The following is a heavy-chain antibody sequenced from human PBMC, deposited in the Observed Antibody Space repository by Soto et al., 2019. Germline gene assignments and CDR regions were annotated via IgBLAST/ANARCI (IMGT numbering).Heavy chain of an antibody. Sequence: GSLKISCKTSGYTFTNYLISLVRQVPGKGLEGMGLIYPGDSDIRYNPSFQGLVTISAARSISTAYLQWSSLKASETAIYYCWRHGSSPGIYYSGLGWCHYYIDFWRKGTTVTVSS. V-gene: IGHV5-51*01. CDR2: IYPGDSDI. CDR1: GYTFTNYL. J-gene: IGHJ6*03. D-gene: IGHD2-15*01. CDR3: WRHGSSPGIYYSGLGWCHYYIDF.